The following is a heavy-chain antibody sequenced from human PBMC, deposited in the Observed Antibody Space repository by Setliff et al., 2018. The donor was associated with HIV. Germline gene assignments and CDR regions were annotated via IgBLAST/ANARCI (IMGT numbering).Heavy chain of an antibody. CDR1: GFPFSNYA. CDR3: AREEMSMWLPEYFFDF. Sequence: ASVKVSCKASGFPFSNYAIHWVRQAPGQRLEWMGGFNAGNLNTKYSQKFQGRVTFTGDTSASTTYMELSSLRSEDTAVYYCAREEMSMWLPEYFFDFWGQGTLVTVSS. J-gene: IGHJ4*02. V-gene: IGHV1-3*01. CDR2: FNAGNLNT. D-gene: IGHD5-12*01.